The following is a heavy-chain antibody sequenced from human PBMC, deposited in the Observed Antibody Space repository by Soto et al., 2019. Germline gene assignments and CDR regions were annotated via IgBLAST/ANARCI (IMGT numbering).Heavy chain of an antibody. CDR1: GGSISNGDYY. CDR2: IYYGGNT. CDR3: ARVSGHYYYGVDV. Sequence: QVQLQESGPGLVKPSETLSLTCNVFGGSISNGDYYWSWIRQPPGKGLQYIGYIYYGGNTNYNPSLKSRLTMSIDRSATHFSLPLPSVTAADTAVYYCARVSGHYYYGVDVWGQGTTVIVSS. J-gene: IGHJ6*02. V-gene: IGHV4-30-4*01.